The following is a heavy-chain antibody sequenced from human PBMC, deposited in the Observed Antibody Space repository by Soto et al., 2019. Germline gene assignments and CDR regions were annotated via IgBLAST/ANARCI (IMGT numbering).Heavy chain of an antibody. V-gene: IGHV3-21*01. CDR1: GFTFSSYS. CDR3: ARDLGYSGYDFWFDP. J-gene: IGHJ5*02. CDR2: ISSSSSYI. Sequence: GSLRLSCAASGFTFSSYSMNWVRQAPGKGLEWVSSISSSSSYIYYADSVKGRFTISRDNAKNSLYLQMNSLRAEDTAVYYCARDLGYSGYDFWFDPWGQGTLVTVSS. D-gene: IGHD5-12*01.